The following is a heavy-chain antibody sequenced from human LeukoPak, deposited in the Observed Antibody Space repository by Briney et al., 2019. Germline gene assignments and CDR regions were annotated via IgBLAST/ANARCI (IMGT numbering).Heavy chain of an antibody. D-gene: IGHD2-15*01. CDR3: ARGLPYYYYYMDV. V-gene: IGHV1-18*01. CDR1: GYTFASFG. CDR2: VNTHNGDT. Sequence: SVKVSCKASGYTFASFGITWVRQAPGQGLEWMGWVNTHNGDTNYAQKLQGRVTMTTDTSTSAAYMELRSLRSDDTAVYYCARGLPYYYYYMDVWGKGTTVTVSS. J-gene: IGHJ6*03.